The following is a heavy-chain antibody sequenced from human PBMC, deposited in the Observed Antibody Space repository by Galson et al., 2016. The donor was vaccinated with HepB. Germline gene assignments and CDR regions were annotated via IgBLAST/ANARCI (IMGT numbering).Heavy chain of an antibody. CDR2: IKPSSGGT. J-gene: IGHJ2*01. CDR1: GYTFTGYY. Sequence: SVKVSCKASGYTFTGYYLHWVRQAPGQGLEWMGWIKPSSGGTNYAQKFQGWVTMTRDTSISTAYMELSRLKSDDTAVYYCARDAGSETLYYGSGNYFRFDYWGRGTLVTVSS. CDR3: ARDAGSETLYYGSGNYFRFDY. V-gene: IGHV1-2*04. D-gene: IGHD3-10*01.